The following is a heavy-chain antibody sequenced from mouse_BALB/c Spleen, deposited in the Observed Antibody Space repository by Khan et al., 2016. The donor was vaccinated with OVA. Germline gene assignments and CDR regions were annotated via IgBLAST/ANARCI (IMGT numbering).Heavy chain of an antibody. D-gene: IGHD1-1*01. V-gene: IGHV1-81*01. CDR1: GYTFTDYV. Sequence: QVRLQQSGPELVKPGTSVKMSCKASGYTFTDYVISWVKQRTGQGLEWIGEIYPGSGSTYYNGKFKGKATLTADKSSNTAYMQLSSLTSEDSAVYECAGSYDGARCAYWGQGTLVTVSA. CDR3: AGSYDGARCAY. J-gene: IGHJ3*01. CDR2: IYPGSGST.